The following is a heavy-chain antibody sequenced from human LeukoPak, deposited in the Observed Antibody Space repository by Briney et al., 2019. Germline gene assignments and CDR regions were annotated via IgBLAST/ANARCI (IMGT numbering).Heavy chain of an antibody. D-gene: IGHD2-2*01. CDR2: INPNSGGT. V-gene: IGHV1-2*02. CDR3: ARGSSTNYYYYMDV. Sequence: ASVKVSCKASGYTFTGYYMHWVRQAPGQGLEWMGWINPNSGGTNYAQKFQGRVTMTRDTSISTAYMELSRLRSDDTAVYYCARGSSTNYYYYMDVWGKGTMVTVSS. J-gene: IGHJ6*03. CDR1: GYTFTGYY.